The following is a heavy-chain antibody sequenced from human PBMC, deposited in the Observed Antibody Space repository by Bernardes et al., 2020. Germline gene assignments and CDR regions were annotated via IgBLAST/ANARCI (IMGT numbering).Heavy chain of an antibody. CDR1: GYSFTNYW. V-gene: IGHV5-51*01. Sequence: GESLKISCKGFGYSFTNYWIGWVRQMPGKGLEWMGFIYPSDSDTTYRPSFEGQVAISVDRSINTAYLQWSSLKASDTAIYYCARGFGELLAFDYWGQGTLVTVSS. J-gene: IGHJ4*02. CDR2: IYPSDSDT. CDR3: ARGFGELLAFDY. D-gene: IGHD3-10*01.